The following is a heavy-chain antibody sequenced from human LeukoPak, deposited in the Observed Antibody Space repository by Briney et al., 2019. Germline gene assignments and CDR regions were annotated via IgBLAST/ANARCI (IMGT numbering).Heavy chain of an antibody. J-gene: IGHJ4*02. D-gene: IGHD6-13*01. V-gene: IGHV3-30*04. CDR1: GFTFSSYA. Sequence: GGFLRLSCAASGFTFSSYAMHWVRQAPGKGLEWVAVISYDGSNKYYADSVKGRFTISRDNSKNTLYLQMNSLRAEDTAVYYCARINSSSWIPPLDGWGQGTLVTAS. CDR3: ARINSSSWIPPLDG. CDR2: ISYDGSNK.